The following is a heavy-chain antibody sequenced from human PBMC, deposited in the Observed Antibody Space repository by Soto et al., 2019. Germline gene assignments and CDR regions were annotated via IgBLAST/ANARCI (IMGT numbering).Heavy chain of an antibody. CDR1: GYTFTGYF. Sequence: GASVKVSCKASGYTFTGYFIHWVRQPPGQGLEWMGCINPKNGATYYAQRFQGRVTLTRDTSVSTAHMELTRLISDDTAVYYCARSSGSYSYYGMDVWGQGTTVTVS. D-gene: IGHD1-26*01. J-gene: IGHJ6*02. CDR3: ARSSGSYSYYGMDV. V-gene: IGHV1-2*02. CDR2: INPKNGAT.